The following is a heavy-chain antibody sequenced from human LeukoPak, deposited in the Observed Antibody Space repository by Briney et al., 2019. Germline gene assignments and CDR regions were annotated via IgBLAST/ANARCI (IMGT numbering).Heavy chain of an antibody. D-gene: IGHD3-3*01. Sequence: TGGSLRLSCAASGFTFSSYAMSWVRQAPGKGLEWVSAISGSGGSTYYADSVKGRFTISRDNSKNTLYLQMNSLRAEDTAVYYCAKDQSFTVSDGMDVWGQGTTVTVSS. CDR2: ISGSGGST. J-gene: IGHJ6*02. CDR1: GFTFSSYA. V-gene: IGHV3-23*01. CDR3: AKDQSFTVSDGMDV.